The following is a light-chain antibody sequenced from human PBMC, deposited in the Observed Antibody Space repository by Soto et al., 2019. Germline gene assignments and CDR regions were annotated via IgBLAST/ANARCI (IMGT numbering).Light chain of an antibody. CDR2: NND. J-gene: IGLJ2*01. CDR3: AAWDNSLSELV. CDR1: SSNIGSNP. Sequence: QSVLTQTPSASATPGQRVTISCSGSSSNIGSNPVNWYQQLPGTAPKLLIYNNDQRPSGVPDRFSGSKSGTSASLAISGLQSEDEPDYYCAAWDNSLSELVFGGGTKLTVL. V-gene: IGLV1-44*01.